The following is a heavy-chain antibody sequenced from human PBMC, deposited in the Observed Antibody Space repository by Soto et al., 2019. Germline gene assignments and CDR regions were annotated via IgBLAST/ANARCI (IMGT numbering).Heavy chain of an antibody. J-gene: IGHJ4*02. D-gene: IGHD6-19*01. V-gene: IGHV1-18*01. CDR3: ARDQEQYSSGWSPFDY. CDR1: GYTFTSYG. CDR2: ISAYNGNT. Sequence: QVQLVQSGAEVKKPGASVKVSCKASGYTFTSYGISWVRQAPGQGLEWMGWISAYNGNTNYAQKLQCRVTMTTDTSTSTAYMELRSLRSDDTAVYYCARDQEQYSSGWSPFDYWGQGTLVTVSS.